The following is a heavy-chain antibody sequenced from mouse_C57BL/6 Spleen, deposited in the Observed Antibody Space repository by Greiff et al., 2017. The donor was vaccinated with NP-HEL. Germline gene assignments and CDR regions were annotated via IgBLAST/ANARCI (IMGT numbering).Heavy chain of an antibody. CDR3: ARSATTVAPFAY. D-gene: IGHD1-1*01. CDR1: GYTFTSYW. Sequence: QVQLQQPGAELVMPGASVKLSCKASGYTFTSYWMHWVKQRPGQGLEWIGEIDPSDSYTNYNQKFKGKSTLTVDKSSSTAHMQLSSLTSEDSAVYYCARSATTVAPFAYWGQGTLVTVSA. CDR2: IDPSDSYT. V-gene: IGHV1-69*01. J-gene: IGHJ3*01.